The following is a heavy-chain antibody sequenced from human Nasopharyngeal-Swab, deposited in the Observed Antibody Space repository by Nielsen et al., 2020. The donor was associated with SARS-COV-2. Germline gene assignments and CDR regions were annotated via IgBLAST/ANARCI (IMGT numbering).Heavy chain of an antibody. V-gene: IGHV3-30-3*01. CDR3: ARGSPPRGYSYGYSY. Sequence: SLKISCAASGFTFSSYAMHWVRQAPGKGPEWVAVISYDGSNKYYADSVKGRFTISRDNSKNTLYLQMNSLRAEDTAVYYCARGSPPRGYSYGYSYWGQGTLVTVSS. CDR2: ISYDGSNK. D-gene: IGHD5-18*01. CDR1: GFTFSSYA. J-gene: IGHJ4*02.